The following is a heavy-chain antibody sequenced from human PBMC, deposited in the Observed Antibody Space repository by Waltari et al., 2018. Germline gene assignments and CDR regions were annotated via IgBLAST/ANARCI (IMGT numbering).Heavy chain of an antibody. J-gene: IGHJ4*02. CDR1: GYTFTSYD. Sequence: QVQLVQSGAEVQKPGASVKVSCKASGYTFTSYDINWVRQATGQGLEWMGLMNPNSGNTGYAQKFRGRVTMTRSTSISTAYMELSSVRSEDTAVYYCARAPHGVTMLGYWGQGTLVTVSS. V-gene: IGHV1-8*01. D-gene: IGHD2-21*02. CDR3: ARAPHGVTMLGY. CDR2: MNPNSGNT.